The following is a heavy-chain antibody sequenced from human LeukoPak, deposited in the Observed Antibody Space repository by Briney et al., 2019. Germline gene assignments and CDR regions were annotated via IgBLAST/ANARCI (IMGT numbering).Heavy chain of an antibody. CDR3: ARELITFGGVIVRGMDV. J-gene: IGHJ6*02. CDR2: ISSSGSTI. CDR1: GFTFSDYY. Sequence: GGSLRLSCAASGFTFSDYYMSWIRQAPGKGLEWVSYISSSGSTIYYADSVKGRFTIARDNAKKSLYLQMNSLRAEDTAVYYCARELITFGGVIVRGMDVWGQGTTVTVSS. D-gene: IGHD3-16*02. V-gene: IGHV3-11*01.